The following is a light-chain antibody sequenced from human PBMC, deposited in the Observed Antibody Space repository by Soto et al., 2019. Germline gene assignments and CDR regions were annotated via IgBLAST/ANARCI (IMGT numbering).Light chain of an antibody. CDR1: QSVSSSY. CDR3: QQYGSSPMFI. J-gene: IGKJ2*01. Sequence: EIVLTQSPGTLSLSPGERATLSCRASQSVSSSYLAWYQQKPGQAPRLLICGASSRATGIPDSFSGSGSGTDFTLTISSLEPEDFAVYYCQQYGSSPMFIFGQGTKLEIK. CDR2: GAS. V-gene: IGKV3-20*01.